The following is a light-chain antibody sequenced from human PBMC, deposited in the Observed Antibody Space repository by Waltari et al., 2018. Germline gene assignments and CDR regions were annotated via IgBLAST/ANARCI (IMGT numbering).Light chain of an antibody. Sequence: DVVMTQSPLSLPVTLGQPASISCRSSQSLVTSDGTTYFNWFQQRPGHSPRRLLYKVSNRDSGVPDRFSGSGSGTDFTLRISRVEAEDVGVYYCMQGIHRPWTFGQGTKLEIK. V-gene: IGKV2-30*01. CDR2: KVS. CDR3: MQGIHRPWT. J-gene: IGKJ1*01. CDR1: QSLVTSDGTTY.